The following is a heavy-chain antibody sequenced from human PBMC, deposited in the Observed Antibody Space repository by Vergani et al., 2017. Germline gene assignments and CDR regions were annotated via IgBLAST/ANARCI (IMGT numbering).Heavy chain of an antibody. CDR3: ATDGLRLPDGKYSSSRFDA. V-gene: IGHV1-24*01. CDR1: GYTLPELS. J-gene: IGHJ5*02. CDR2: FDPEDGET. Sequence: QVQLVQSGAEVKKPGASVQVSCKVSGYTLPELSMHWVRQAPGKGLEWMGCFDPEDGETIYAQKFQGRVTMTEDTSTYTSYMELSILRSEDTAVYSCATDGLRLPDGKYSSSRFDAWGQGTLVTVSS. D-gene: IGHD6-6*01.